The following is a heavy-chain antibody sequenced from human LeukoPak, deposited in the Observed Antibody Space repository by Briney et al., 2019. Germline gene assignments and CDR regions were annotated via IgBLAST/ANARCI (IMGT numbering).Heavy chain of an antibody. CDR3: ARGYYYSRTYYLSFFDY. V-gene: IGHV3-7*01. Sequence: PGGSLRLSCAASGFTFNKYWLTWVRQAPGKALDRVANIKQDYRQIYYLECVESRFTITRDKAKNSLHLQINSLRAEDTAIYYCARGYYYSRTYYLSFFDYWGQGTLVTVSS. CDR2: IKQDYRQI. D-gene: IGHD3-10*01. J-gene: IGHJ4*02. CDR1: GFTFNKYW.